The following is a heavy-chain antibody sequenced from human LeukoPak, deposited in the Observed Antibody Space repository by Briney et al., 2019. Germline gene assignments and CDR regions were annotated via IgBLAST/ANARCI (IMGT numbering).Heavy chain of an antibody. V-gene: IGHV1-24*01. CDR1: GYTLTELS. CDR3: ATEGEVGALGYFDL. J-gene: IGHJ2*01. CDR2: FDPEDGET. Sequence: ASVKVSCKVSGYTLTELSMHWVRQAPGKGLEWMGGFDPEDGETIYAQKFQGRVTTTEDTSTDTAYMELSSLRSEDTAVYYCATEGEVGALGYFDLWGRGTLVTVSS. D-gene: IGHD1-26*01.